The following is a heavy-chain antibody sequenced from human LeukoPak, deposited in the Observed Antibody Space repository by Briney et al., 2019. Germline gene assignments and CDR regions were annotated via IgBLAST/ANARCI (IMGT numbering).Heavy chain of an antibody. Sequence: GGSLRLSCAASGFTFSSYAMSWVRQAPGKGLEWVSAISGSGYSTYYADSVKGRFTISRDNAKNTLYLQMNSLRAEDTAVYYCARSSPYSTSWYSGWGQGTLVTVSS. V-gene: IGHV3-23*01. J-gene: IGHJ4*02. CDR2: ISGSGYST. D-gene: IGHD6-13*01. CDR3: ARSSPYSTSWYSG. CDR1: GFTFSSYA.